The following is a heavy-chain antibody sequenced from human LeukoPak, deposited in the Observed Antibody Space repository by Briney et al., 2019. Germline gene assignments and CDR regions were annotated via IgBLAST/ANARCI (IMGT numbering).Heavy chain of an antibody. CDR1: GFTFSRYW. V-gene: IGHV3-7*05. Sequence: GWSLRLSCAASGFTFSRYWMSWLRQAPGKGLEWVANIKEDGSAGYYVDSVKGRFTISRDNAKNSLYLHMNSLRAEDTAVYYCARIGVTPTVLSAYDIWGQGTMVTVSS. CDR3: ARIGVTPTVLSAYDI. J-gene: IGHJ3*02. CDR2: IKEDGSAG. D-gene: IGHD2-21*02.